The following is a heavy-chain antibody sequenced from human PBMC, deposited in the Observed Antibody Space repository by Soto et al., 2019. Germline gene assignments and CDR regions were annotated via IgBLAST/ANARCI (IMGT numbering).Heavy chain of an antibody. Sequence: PWGSLRLSCAASGFTFSTYGMQWVRQAPGKGLEWVAVISYDGYLKYYVDAVKGRFTVARDNSKNTLFLEMNSLRVEDTAVYFCAKDLKVSGSPYGPLNYYYGMDVWGQGTTVTVSS. CDR3: AKDLKVSGSPYGPLNYYYGMDV. J-gene: IGHJ6*02. CDR2: ISYDGYLK. D-gene: IGHD3-10*01. V-gene: IGHV3-30*18. CDR1: GFTFSTYG.